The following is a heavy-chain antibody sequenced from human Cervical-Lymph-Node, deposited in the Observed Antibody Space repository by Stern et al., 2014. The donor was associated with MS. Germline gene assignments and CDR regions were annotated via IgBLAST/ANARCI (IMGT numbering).Heavy chain of an antibody. J-gene: IGHJ6*02. V-gene: IGHV4-61*02. CDR2: IYTSGST. CDR3: ARDPARNYGMDV. Sequence: QLQLQESGPGLVKPSQTLSLTCTVSGGSISSGSYYWSWIRQPAGKGLEWIGRIYTSGSTNYNPSLKSPVTISVDTSKNQFSLNMSSVTAADTAVYYCARDPARNYGMDVWGQGTTVTVSS. CDR1: GGSISSGSYY. D-gene: IGHD6-6*01.